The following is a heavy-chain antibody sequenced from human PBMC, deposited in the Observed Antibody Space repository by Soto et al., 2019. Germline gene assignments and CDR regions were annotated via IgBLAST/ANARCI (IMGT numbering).Heavy chain of an antibody. CDR3: ARVSGSYYYDMDV. D-gene: IGHD2-15*01. V-gene: IGHV4-4*02. CDR2: IYHSGST. CDR1: GGSISSSNW. J-gene: IGHJ6*02. Sequence: SETLSLTCAVSGGSISSSNWWSWVRQPPGKGLEWIGEIYHSGSTNYNPSLKSRVTISVDKSKNQFSLKLSSVTAADTAVYYCARVSGSYYYDMDVWGQDTTVTVS.